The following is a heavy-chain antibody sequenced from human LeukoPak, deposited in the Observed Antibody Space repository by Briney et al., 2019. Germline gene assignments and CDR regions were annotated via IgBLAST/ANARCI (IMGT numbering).Heavy chain of an antibody. CDR3: ARQDGVLDGYNSDDCDYFDY. Sequence: SETLSLTCAVSGGSMTDSRYSWVWIRQSPGKGLEWIGSVNFSGTTYYNPSVQSRLTISMDTSTRQFSLTLSAVTATDTAVYYCARQDGVLDGYNSDDCDYFDYWGQGTLVTVSS. CDR2: VNFSGTT. CDR1: GGSMTDSRYS. J-gene: IGHJ4*02. D-gene: IGHD5-24*01. V-gene: IGHV4-39*01.